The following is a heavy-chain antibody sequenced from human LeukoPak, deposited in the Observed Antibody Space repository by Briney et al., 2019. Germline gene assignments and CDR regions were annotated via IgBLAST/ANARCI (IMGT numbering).Heavy chain of an antibody. CDR1: GYTFTGYY. CDR2: INPNSGGT. CDR3: ARGALKLRFGPHSHNWFDP. D-gene: IGHD3-3*01. J-gene: IGHJ5*02. V-gene: IGHV1-2*02. Sequence: ASVKVSCKASGYTFTGYYMHWVRQAPGQGLEWMGWINPNSGGTNYAQKFQGRVTMTRDTSISTAYMELSRLRSDDTAVYYCARGALKLRFGPHSHNWFDPWGQGTLVTVSP.